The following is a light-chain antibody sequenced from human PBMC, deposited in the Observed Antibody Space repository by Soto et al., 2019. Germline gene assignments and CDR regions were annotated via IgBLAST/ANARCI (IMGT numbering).Light chain of an antibody. CDR3: QQYNSYSWT. V-gene: IGKV1-5*01. CDR2: DAS. J-gene: IGKJ1*01. CDR1: QSISSW. Sequence: DIQMTQSPSTLSASVGYRVTITCRASQSISSWLAWYQQKSGKAPKLLIYDASSLESGVPSRFSGSGSGTEFTLTISSLQPDDFATYYCQQYNSYSWTFGQGTKVDIK.